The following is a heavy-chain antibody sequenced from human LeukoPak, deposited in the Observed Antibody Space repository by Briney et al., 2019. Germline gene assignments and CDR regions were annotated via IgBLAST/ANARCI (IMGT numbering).Heavy chain of an antibody. CDR2: IKQDGSEK. J-gene: IGHJ4*02. Sequence: GGSLRLSCAASGFTFSSYWMSWVRQAPGKGLEWVANIKQDGSEKYYVDSVKGRFTISRDNAKNSLYLQMNSLRAEDTAVYYCARVSGILWFGEPPGYWGQGTLVTVSS. D-gene: IGHD3-10*01. CDR1: GFTFSSYW. CDR3: ARVSGILWFGEPPGY. V-gene: IGHV3-7*01.